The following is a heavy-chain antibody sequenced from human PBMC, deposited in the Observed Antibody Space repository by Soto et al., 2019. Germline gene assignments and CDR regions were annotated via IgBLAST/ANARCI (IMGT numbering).Heavy chain of an antibody. CDR2: IIPIFGTA. CDR3: ARGPIFGVAREWFDP. J-gene: IGHJ5*02. CDR1: GGTFSSYA. Sequence: VASVKVSCKASGGTFSSYAISWVRQAPGQGLEWMGGIIPIFGTANYAQKFQGRVTITADKSTSTAYMELSSLRSEDTAVYYCARGPIFGVAREWFDPWGQGTLVTVSS. V-gene: IGHV1-69*06. D-gene: IGHD3-3*01.